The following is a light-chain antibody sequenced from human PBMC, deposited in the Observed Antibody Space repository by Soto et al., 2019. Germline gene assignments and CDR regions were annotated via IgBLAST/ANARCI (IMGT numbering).Light chain of an antibody. CDR3: QQFNRYPWT. J-gene: IGKJ1*01. CDR2: EAS. V-gene: IGKV1-13*02. CDR1: QGIRSS. Sequence: AIQLTQSPSSLSASVGARVIITCRASQGIRSSLAWFQQKAGNPPKVLIYEASVLETGVSSRFSGSGSGTDFTLSISRLQPEDLATYNCQQFNRYPWTFGQGTTGDVK.